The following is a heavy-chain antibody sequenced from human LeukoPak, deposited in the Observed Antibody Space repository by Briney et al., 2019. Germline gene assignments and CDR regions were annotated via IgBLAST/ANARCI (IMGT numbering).Heavy chain of an antibody. CDR1: GGSVSSYY. J-gene: IGHJ4*02. CDR3: ARRRPNSYGFSTRPYYFDY. D-gene: IGHD5-18*01. V-gene: IGHV4-4*07. CDR2: MYNSGST. Sequence: SETLSLTCTVSGGSVSSYYWSWIRQPAGKGLEWIGQMYNSGSTNYNPSLKSRVTMSVDTSKNQFSLKLSSVTAADTAVYYCARRRPNSYGFSTRPYYFDYWGQGTLVTVSS.